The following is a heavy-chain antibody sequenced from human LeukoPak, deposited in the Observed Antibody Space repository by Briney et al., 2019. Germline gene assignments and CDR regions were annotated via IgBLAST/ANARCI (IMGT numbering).Heavy chain of an antibody. CDR1: GGSISSYY. V-gene: IGHV4-59*01. CDR3: ARVGATIIVVPWAALDI. J-gene: IGHJ3*02. CDR2: IYYSGST. Sequence: SETLSLTCTVSGGSISSYYWSWIRQPPGKGLEWIGYIYYSGSTNYNPSLKSRVTISVDTSKNQFSLKLSSVTAADTAVYYCARVGATIIVVPWAALDIWGQGTMVTVSS. D-gene: IGHD3-22*01.